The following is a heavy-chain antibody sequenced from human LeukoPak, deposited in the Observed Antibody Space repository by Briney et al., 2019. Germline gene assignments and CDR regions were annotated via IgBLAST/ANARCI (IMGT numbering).Heavy chain of an antibody. CDR2: ITSTSSHI. Sequence: GGSLRLSCTASGFTFNIYTMSWVRQAPGRGLEWVSSITSTSSHIWYADSLKGRFTTSRDNSKNSLFLQMDSLGAEDTAVYYCARANRETGYGYFDYWGQGTLVTVSS. V-gene: IGHV3-21*01. CDR1: GFTFNIYT. J-gene: IGHJ4*02. CDR3: ARANRETGYGYFDY. D-gene: IGHD3-9*01.